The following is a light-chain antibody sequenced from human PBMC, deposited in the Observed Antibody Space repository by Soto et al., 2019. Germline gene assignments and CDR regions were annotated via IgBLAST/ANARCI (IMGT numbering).Light chain of an antibody. CDR3: SSYTSSSTRG. CDR1: SSDVGGYNY. J-gene: IGLJ1*01. CDR2: EVT. Sequence: QSVLTQPASVSGSPGQSIAISCTGSSSDVGGYNYVSWYQQHPGKAPQLIIYEVTNRPSGVSNRFSGSKSGNTASLTISGLQAEDEADYYCSSYTSSSTRGFGTGTKVTV. V-gene: IGLV2-14*01.